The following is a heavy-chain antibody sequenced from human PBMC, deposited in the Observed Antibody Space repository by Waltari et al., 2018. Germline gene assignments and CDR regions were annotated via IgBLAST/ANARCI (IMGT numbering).Heavy chain of an antibody. V-gene: IGHV1-69-2*01. Sequence: EVKLVPAGAEVKKPGGSVKIACEAAGYTFIDYVMHWVQQAPGKGLEWVGRIDPEDGETVYAEKFQGRFTITADTSTDTSFLELSSLRSDDTAVYYCAPRPGGSGQSFDYWGQGTLLTVSS. J-gene: IGHJ4*02. CDR1: GYTFIDYV. CDR3: APRPGGSGQSFDY. CDR2: IDPEDGET. D-gene: IGHD3-10*01.